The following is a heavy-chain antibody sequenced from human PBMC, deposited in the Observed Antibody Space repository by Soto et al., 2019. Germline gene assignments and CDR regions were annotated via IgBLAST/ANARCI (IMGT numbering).Heavy chain of an antibody. CDR3: TREKGYYDFWSGYYRERWFDP. CDR2: IRSKAYGGTT. J-gene: IGHJ5*02. V-gene: IGHV3-49*03. D-gene: IGHD3-3*01. CDR1: GFTFGDYA. Sequence: PGGSLRLSSTASGFTFGDYAMSWFRQAPGKGLEWVGFIRSKAYGGTTEYAASVKGRFTISRDDSKSIAYLQMNSLKTEDTAVYYCTREKGYYDFWSGYYRERWFDPWGRGTLVTVSS.